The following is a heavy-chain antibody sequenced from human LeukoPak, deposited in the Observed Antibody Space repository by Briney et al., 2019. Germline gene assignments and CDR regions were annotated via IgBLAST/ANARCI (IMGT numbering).Heavy chain of an antibody. J-gene: IGHJ4*02. CDR3: ARSVEMATIQTFDY. CDR2: IYYSGST. Sequence: PSATLSLTCTVSGGSISSGGYYWSWIRQHPGKGLEWIGYIYYSGSTYYNPSLKSRVTISVDTSKNQFSLKLSSVTAADTAVYYCARSVEMATIQTFDYWGQGTLVTVSS. CDR1: GGSISSGGYY. V-gene: IGHV4-31*03. D-gene: IGHD5-24*01.